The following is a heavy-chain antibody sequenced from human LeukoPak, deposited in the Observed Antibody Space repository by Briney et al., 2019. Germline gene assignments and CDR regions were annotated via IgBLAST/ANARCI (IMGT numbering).Heavy chain of an antibody. CDR1: GGSISSSGYY. J-gene: IGHJ2*01. CDR2: IYYSGST. CDR3: ARLIAVAGADWYFDL. D-gene: IGHD6-19*01. Sequence: SETLPLTCTVSGGSISSSGYYWGWIRQPPGKGLEWIGNIYYSGSTSYNPSLKSRVTISVDTSKNQFSLKVSSVAAADTAVYYCARLIAVAGADWYFDLWGRGTLVTVSS. V-gene: IGHV4-39*01.